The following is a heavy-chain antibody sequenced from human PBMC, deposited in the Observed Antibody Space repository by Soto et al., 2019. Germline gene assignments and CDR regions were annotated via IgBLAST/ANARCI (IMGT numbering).Heavy chain of an antibody. Sequence: ASVKGSCKASGYTFTSYGISWVRQAPGQGLEWMGWISAYNGNTNYAQKLQGRVTMTTVTSTSTAYMELRSLRSDDTAVYYCARGAVEMATITEAYYGMDVWGQGTTVTVS. CDR2: ISAYNGNT. D-gene: IGHD5-12*01. CDR1: GYTFTSYG. CDR3: ARGAVEMATITEAYYGMDV. V-gene: IGHV1-18*04. J-gene: IGHJ6*02.